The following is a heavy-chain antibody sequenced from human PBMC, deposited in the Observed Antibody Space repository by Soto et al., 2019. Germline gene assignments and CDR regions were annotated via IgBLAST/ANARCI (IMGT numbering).Heavy chain of an antibody. D-gene: IGHD4-4*01. CDR1: GYTLTVLS. CDR3: ATDYSNYVGVYFDY. CDR2: FDPEDGET. Sequence: ASVTVSCQVSGYTLTVLSMHWVRQTPGKGLEWMGGFDPEDGETIYAQKFQGRVTMTEDTSTDTAYMELSSMRSEDTAVYYCATDYSNYVGVYFDYWGQGTLITVSS. J-gene: IGHJ4*02. V-gene: IGHV1-24*01.